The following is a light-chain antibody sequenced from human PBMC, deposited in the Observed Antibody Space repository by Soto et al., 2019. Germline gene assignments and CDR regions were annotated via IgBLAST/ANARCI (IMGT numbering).Light chain of an antibody. J-gene: IGKJ1*01. V-gene: IGKV3-15*01. CDR3: QQYNNWPQT. CDR1: QSVSSN. Sequence: IVMSQSPATLSVSPGERATLSCRASQSVSSNLAWYQQKPGQSPRLLIYGASTRATGIPARFSGSGSGTDFTLTISGLQSEDFAVYYCQQYNNWPQTFGQRAKVDI. CDR2: GAS.